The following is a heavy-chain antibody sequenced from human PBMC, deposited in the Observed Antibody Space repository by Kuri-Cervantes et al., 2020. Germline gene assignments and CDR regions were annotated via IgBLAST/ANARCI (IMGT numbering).Heavy chain of an antibody. V-gene: IGHV4-39*07. CDR1: GGSISSTTHY. CDR3: ARDETSVTTSNWYFDL. CDR2: IGGIYYGGNT. J-gene: IGHJ2*01. Sequence: SETLSLTYTVSGGSISSTTHYWGWIRQSPGKGLEYIGSIGGIYYGGNTYYNPSLRSRVTISADTSKNQFSLKLTYVTTADTAMYYCARDETSVTTSNWYFDLWGRGTLVTVSS. D-gene: IGHD4-17*01.